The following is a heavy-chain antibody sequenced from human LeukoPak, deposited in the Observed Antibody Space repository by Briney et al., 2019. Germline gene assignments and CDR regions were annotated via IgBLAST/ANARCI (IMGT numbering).Heavy chain of an antibody. CDR2: ISTTGGYT. Sequence: GGSLRLSCVGSGFSFSTYDMGWVRQTPGKGLEWVSAISTTGGYTEDADSVKGRFTISRDNSQNTLFLQMHSLRAEDTAVYYCAKKPATIKFPFDVWGQGTLVTVSP. CDR3: AKKPATIKFPFDV. CDR1: GFSFSTYD. V-gene: IGHV3-23*01. D-gene: IGHD5-24*01. J-gene: IGHJ4*02.